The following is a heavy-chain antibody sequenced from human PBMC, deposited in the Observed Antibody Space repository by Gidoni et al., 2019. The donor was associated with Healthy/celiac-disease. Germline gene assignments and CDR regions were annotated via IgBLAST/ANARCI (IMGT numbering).Heavy chain of an antibody. CDR3: ARTANWFDP. CDR1: GYTFTGYY. D-gene: IGHD2-21*02. Sequence: QVQLVQSCAAVKKPGASVKVSCKASGYTFTGYYMHWVRQAPGQGLEWMGWINPNRGGTNYAQKFKGRVTMTRDTYIRTAYMELSRLRSDDTAVYYCARTANWFDPWGQGTLVTVSS. CDR2: INPNRGGT. J-gene: IGHJ5*02. V-gene: IGHV1-2*02.